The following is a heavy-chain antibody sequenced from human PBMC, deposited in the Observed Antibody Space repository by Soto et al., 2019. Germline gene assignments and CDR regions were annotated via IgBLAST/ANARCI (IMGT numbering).Heavy chain of an antibody. D-gene: IGHD3-22*01. V-gene: IGHV3-7*04. CDR3: ARADYYDSSGYYCGN. J-gene: IGHJ4*02. CDR2: IKQDGSEK. Sequence: EVQLVESGGGLVQPGGSLRLSCAAPGFTFRSHWMSWVRQAPGKGLEWVANIKQDGSEKYYVDSVKGRVTISRDNAKNSLYLQMNSLRAEDTAVYYCARADYYDSSGYYCGNWGQGTLVTVSS. CDR1: GFTFRSHW.